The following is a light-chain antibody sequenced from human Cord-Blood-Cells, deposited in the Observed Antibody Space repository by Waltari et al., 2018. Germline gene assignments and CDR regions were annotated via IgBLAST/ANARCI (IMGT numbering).Light chain of an antibody. CDR1: QSVSSN. J-gene: IGKJ4*01. CDR3: QQYNNGPLT. V-gene: IGKV3-15*01. CDR2: GAS. Sequence: EIVMTQSPATLSVSPGERATISCRASQSVSSNLAWYQQKPGQAPRHLIYGASTRATGNPARFSGSGSGTEFTLTISSLQSEDFAVYDCQQYNNGPLTFGGGTKVEIK.